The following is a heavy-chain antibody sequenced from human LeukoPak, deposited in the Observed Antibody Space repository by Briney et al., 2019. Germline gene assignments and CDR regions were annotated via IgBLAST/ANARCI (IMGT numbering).Heavy chain of an antibody. D-gene: IGHD6-13*01. CDR1: GFTFRTYA. Sequence: GGSLRLSCAASGFTFRTYAMSWVRQAPGKGLEWVSGISDSGDGTYYAESVKGRFTISRDNSKNTVFLQMNSLRADDAAKYYCAKDKAPGSWHTPSDFWGQGTLVTVSS. CDR2: ISDSGDGT. J-gene: IGHJ4*02. V-gene: IGHV3-23*01. CDR3: AKDKAPGSWHTPSDF.